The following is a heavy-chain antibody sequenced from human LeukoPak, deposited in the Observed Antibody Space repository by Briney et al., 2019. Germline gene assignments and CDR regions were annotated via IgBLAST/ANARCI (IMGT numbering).Heavy chain of an antibody. V-gene: IGHV3-20*04. D-gene: IGHD6-13*01. CDR3: ARDRQTGYSSSWYFDY. Sequence: GGSLRLSCAASGFTFDDYGMSWVRQAPGKGLEWVSGINWNGGSTGYADSVKGRFTISRDNAENSLYLQMNSLRAEDTALYYCARDRQTGYSSSWYFDYWGQGTLVTVSS. CDR1: GFTFDDYG. J-gene: IGHJ4*02. CDR2: INWNGGST.